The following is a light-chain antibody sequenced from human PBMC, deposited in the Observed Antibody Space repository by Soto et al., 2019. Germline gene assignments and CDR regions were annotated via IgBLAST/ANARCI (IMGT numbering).Light chain of an antibody. CDR1: QGIGNF. V-gene: IGKV1-27*01. CDR3: QKYNSAPLT. Sequence: DIQMTQSPSSLSASVGDRVTITCRASQGIGNFLAWYQQKPGKVPKLLIYAASTLQSGVPSRVSGSGSGTDFTLTISSLQPEDAATYYCQKYNSAPLTFGGGTKVAIK. CDR2: AAS. J-gene: IGKJ4*01.